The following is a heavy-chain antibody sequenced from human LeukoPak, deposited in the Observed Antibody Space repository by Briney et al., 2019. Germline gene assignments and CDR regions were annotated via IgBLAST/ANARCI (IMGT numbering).Heavy chain of an antibody. CDR2: IYYSGST. V-gene: IGHV4-61*08. Sequence: SGPALVKPTQTLTLTCTFSGFSLSTSGMCVSWIRQPPGKGLGWIGYIYYSGSTNYNPSLKSRVTISVDTSKNQFSLKLNSVTAADTAVYYCARFPPLRLGELSLVRWGQGTLVTVSS. D-gene: IGHD3-16*02. CDR3: ARFPPLRLGELSLVR. J-gene: IGHJ4*02. CDR1: GFSLSTSGMC.